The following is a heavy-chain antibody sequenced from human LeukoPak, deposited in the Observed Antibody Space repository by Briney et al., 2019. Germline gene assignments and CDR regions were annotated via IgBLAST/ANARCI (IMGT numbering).Heavy chain of an antibody. D-gene: IGHD4-17*01. CDR3: ARFKHGDYFFDY. CDR2: INHSGST. Sequence: PSETLSLTCAVYGGSFRGYYWSWIRQPPGKGLEWIGEINHSGSTNYNPSLKSRVTISVDTSKNQFSLKLSSVTAADTAVYYCARFKHGDYFFDYWGQGTLVTVSS. V-gene: IGHV4-34*01. CDR1: GGSFRGYY. J-gene: IGHJ4*02.